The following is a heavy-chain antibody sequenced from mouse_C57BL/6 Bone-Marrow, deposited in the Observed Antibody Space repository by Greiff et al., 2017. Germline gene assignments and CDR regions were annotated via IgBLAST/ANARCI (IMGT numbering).Heavy chain of an antibody. Sequence: VQLQQPGAELVKPGASVKLSCKASGYTFTSYWMQWVKQRPGQGLEWIGEIDPSDSYTNYNQKFKGKATLTVDTSSSTAYMQLSSLTSEDSAVYYCARDGYYGYWGRGTTLTVSS. CDR2: IDPSDSYT. J-gene: IGHJ2*01. D-gene: IGHD2-3*01. CDR1: GYTFTSYW. V-gene: IGHV1-50*01. CDR3: ARDGYYGY.